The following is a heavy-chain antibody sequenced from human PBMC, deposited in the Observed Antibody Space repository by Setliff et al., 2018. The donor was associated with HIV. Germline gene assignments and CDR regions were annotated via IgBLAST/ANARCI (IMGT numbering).Heavy chain of an antibody. CDR1: GVTFNYSF. Sequence: GASVKVSCKASGVTFNYSFITWVRQAPGQGLGWMGGVVPTIHEATYAQKFQGRVTITADESATTVYMEMSGLTSEDTAIYYCARGAYASGYFYREYFQHWGQGTLVTVSS. CDR2: VVPTIHEA. V-gene: IGHV1-69*13. J-gene: IGHJ1*01. CDR3: ARGAYASGYFYREYFQH. D-gene: IGHD3-22*01.